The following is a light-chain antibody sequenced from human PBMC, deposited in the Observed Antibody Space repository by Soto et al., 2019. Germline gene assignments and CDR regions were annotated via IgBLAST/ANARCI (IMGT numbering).Light chain of an antibody. CDR3: HQRQSWPRT. CDR2: QTS. CDR1: QYINTR. J-gene: IGKJ1*01. V-gene: IGKV3-11*01. Sequence: EIVLTQSPATLSSFPGDRVTLSCRASQYINTRLAWYQHRPGQAPRLLIYQTSIRAAGIPARFSVSGTGTDFTLTISDVQPDDFAVYYCHQRQSWPRTFGQGTKVDI.